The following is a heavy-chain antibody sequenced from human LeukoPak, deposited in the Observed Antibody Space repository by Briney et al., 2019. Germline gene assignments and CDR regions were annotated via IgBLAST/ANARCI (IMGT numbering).Heavy chain of an antibody. Sequence: PGGSLRLSCAASGFTVSRNYMSWVRQAPGKGLEWVASINPDGNKKYSADSVKGRFTISRDNAENSLYLQMNSLRVEDTAFYYCARDLAYSRLDYWGQGMLVTVSS. CDR1: GFTVSRNY. D-gene: IGHD5-18*01. V-gene: IGHV3-7*01. CDR3: ARDLAYSRLDY. J-gene: IGHJ4*02. CDR2: INPDGNKK.